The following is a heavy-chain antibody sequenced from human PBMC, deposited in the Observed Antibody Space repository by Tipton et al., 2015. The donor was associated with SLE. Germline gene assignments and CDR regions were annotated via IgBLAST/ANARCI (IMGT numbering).Heavy chain of an antibody. Sequence: TLSLTCTVSGGSISSNNFFWAWLRQHPGKGLELIGYIYYSGSAFYNPSLKSRVTMSVDTSKNQFFMRLSSATAADTAVYYCARRGSWWYFDLWGRGTLVTVSS. D-gene: IGHD1-26*01. V-gene: IGHV4-31*03. CDR2: IYYSGSA. CDR3: ARRGSWWYFDL. CDR1: GGSISSNNFF. J-gene: IGHJ2*01.